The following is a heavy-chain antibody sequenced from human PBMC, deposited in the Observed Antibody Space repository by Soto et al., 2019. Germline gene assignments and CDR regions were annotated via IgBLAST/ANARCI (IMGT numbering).Heavy chain of an antibody. V-gene: IGHV3-7*01. D-gene: IGHD1-1*01. CDR1: GFTFTSHW. CDR2: IKQDGSET. Sequence: EVQLVESGGGLVQPGGSLRLSCAASGFTFTSHWMSWVRQAPGKGLEWVANIKQDGSETLYVDSVKGRFTISRDNAKNSVYLQLNSLRAEDTAVYYCARISWTADGVHWGQGTLVTVSS. J-gene: IGHJ4*02. CDR3: ARISWTADGVH.